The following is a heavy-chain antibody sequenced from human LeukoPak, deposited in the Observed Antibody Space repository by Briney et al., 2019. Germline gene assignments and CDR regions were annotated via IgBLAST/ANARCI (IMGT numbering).Heavy chain of an antibody. Sequence: ASVKVSCKASGYTFTSYGISWVRQAPGQGLEWMGWINAYNGNTNYAQKLQGRVTMTTDTSTSTAYMELRSLRSEDTAVYYCARGKDYDILTGYYSAYYYGMDVWGQGTTVTVSS. D-gene: IGHD3-9*01. CDR3: ARGKDYDILTGYYSAYYYGMDV. CDR1: GYTFTSYG. V-gene: IGHV1-18*01. CDR2: INAYNGNT. J-gene: IGHJ6*02.